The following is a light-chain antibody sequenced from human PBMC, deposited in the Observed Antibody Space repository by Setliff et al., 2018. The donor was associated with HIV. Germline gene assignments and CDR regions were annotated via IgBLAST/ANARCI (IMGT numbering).Light chain of an antibody. CDR1: SSNIGSNT. CDR2: KNN. Sequence: QSVLPQPPPASGTPGQRVTISCSGSSSNIGSNTVNWYQQVPGTAPKLLIYKNNQRPSGVPDRFSGSKSGTSAPLAISGLQSEDEADYYCAAWDDSLSVFVFGTGTKV. CDR3: AAWDDSLSVFV. J-gene: IGLJ1*01. V-gene: IGLV1-44*01.